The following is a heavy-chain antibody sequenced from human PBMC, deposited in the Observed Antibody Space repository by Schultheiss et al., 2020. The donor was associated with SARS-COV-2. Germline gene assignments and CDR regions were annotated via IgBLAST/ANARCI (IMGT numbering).Heavy chain of an antibody. V-gene: IGHV4-61*01. CDR1: GGSISSGSYY. J-gene: IGHJ4*02. CDR2: IYYSGST. Sequence: SETLSLTYTVSGGSISSGSYYWSWIRQPPGKGLEWIGYIYYSGSTNYNPSLKSRVTISVDTSKNQFSLKLSSVTAADTAVYYCARSGYYDFWSGYRYFDYWGQGTLVTVSS. D-gene: IGHD3-3*01. CDR3: ARSGYYDFWSGYRYFDY.